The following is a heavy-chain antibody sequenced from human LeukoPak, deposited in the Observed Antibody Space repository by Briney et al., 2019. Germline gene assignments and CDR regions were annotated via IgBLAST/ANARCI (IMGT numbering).Heavy chain of an antibody. D-gene: IGHD6-13*01. Sequence: ASVKVSCKVSGYTLTELSMHWVRQAPGKGLEWMGGFDPEDGETIYAQKFQGRVTMTEDTSTDTAYMELSSLRSDDTAVYYCARGGESGIAAAGTTFDPWGQGTLVTVSS. CDR3: ARGGESGIAAAGTTFDP. J-gene: IGHJ5*02. CDR1: GYTLTELS. V-gene: IGHV1-24*01. CDR2: FDPEDGET.